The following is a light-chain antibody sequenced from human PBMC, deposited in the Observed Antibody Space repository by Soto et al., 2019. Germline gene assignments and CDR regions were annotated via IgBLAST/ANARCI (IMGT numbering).Light chain of an antibody. CDR1: QSLDNW. J-gene: IGKJ1*01. Sequence: DIQMTQSPSTLSASVGDRVTITCRASQSLDNWLAWYQQKPGNAPKLLIYKASSLESGVPSRFSGSGSGTEFPLTISSLQHDDFATYYCQQYNSYSWTFGQGTKVEIK. V-gene: IGKV1-5*03. CDR3: QQYNSYSWT. CDR2: KAS.